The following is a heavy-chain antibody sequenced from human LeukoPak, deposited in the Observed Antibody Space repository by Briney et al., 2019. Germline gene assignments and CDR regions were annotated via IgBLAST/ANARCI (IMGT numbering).Heavy chain of an antibody. CDR3: ARGGYCSGGSCYGGRVDY. D-gene: IGHD2-15*01. V-gene: IGHV4-34*01. CDR2: INHSGST. J-gene: IGHJ4*02. Sequence: SETLSLTCAVYGVSFSGYYWSWIRQPPGKGLEWIGEINHSGSTNYNPSLKSRVTISVDTSKNQFSLKLNSVTAADTAVYYCARGGYCSGGSCYGGRVDYWGQGTLVTVSS. CDR1: GVSFSGYY.